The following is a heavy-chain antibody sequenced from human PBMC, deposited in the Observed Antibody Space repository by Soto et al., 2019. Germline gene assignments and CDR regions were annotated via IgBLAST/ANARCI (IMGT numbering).Heavy chain of an antibody. CDR1: GFTFSTYG. J-gene: IGHJ3*02. D-gene: IGHD2-8*01. CDR3: AKKIQWMLDAFDI. Sequence: QVQLVESGGGVVQPGRSLRLSCAASGFTFSTYGMHWVRQAPGKGREWVAVMGNDGITTFYAVSVKGLFTISRDNSKNTSLVQMNSLRADDTAVYYCAKKIQWMLDAFDIWGQVVMVTAS. V-gene: IGHV3-30*18. CDR2: MGNDGITT.